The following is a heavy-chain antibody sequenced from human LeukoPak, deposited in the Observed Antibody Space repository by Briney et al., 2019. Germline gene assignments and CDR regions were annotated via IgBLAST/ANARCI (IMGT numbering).Heavy chain of an antibody. V-gene: IGHV1-2*04. CDR2: INPNSGGT. CDR3: ARGEAYDIFQYYFDY. CDR1: GGTFSSYA. J-gene: IGHJ4*02. D-gene: IGHD3-9*01. Sequence: ASLKVSCKASGGTFSSYAISWVREAPGQGLEWMGWINPNSGGTNYAQKFQGWVTMTRDTSISTAYMELSRLRSDDTAVYYCARGEAYDIFQYYFDYWGQGTLVTGSS.